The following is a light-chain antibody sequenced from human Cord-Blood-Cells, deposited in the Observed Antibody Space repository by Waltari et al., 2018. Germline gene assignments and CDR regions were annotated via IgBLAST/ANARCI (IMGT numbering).Light chain of an antibody. CDR2: DVS. J-gene: IGLJ3*02. CDR1: SSDVGGYHF. Sequence: QSALTQPRAVSGSPGPPVTISCTGTSSDVGGYHFVSWYQQHPGKAPKLMIYDVSKRPSGVPDRFSGSKSGNTASLTISGLQAEDEADYYCCSYAGSYTLVFGGGTKLTVL. V-gene: IGLV2-11*01. CDR3: CSYAGSYTLV.